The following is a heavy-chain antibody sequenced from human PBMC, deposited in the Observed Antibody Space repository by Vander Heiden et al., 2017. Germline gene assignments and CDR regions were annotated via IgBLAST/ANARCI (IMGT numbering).Heavy chain of an antibody. D-gene: IGHD1-1*01. CDR2: MRNKANDYTT. Sequence: EVQLVEFGGGLVQPGGSLRLSCAASGFTFSDHWMDWVRQAPGKGLEWVARMRNKANDYTTDYAASVKGRFTISRDESNNSLFLQMNSLKTEDTAVYYCVGGATGRVFDYWGQGTLVTVSS. CDR1: GFTFSDHW. V-gene: IGHV3-72*01. CDR3: VGGATGRVFDY. J-gene: IGHJ4*02.